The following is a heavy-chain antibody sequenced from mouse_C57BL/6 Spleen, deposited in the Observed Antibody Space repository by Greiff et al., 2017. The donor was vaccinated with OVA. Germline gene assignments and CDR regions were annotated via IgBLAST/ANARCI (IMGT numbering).Heavy chain of an antibody. CDR2: INPNNGGT. D-gene: IGHD2-5*01. CDR1: GYTFTDYY. Sequence: EVQLQQSGPELVKPGASVKISCKASGYTFTDYYMNWVKQSHGKSLEWIGDINPNNGGTSYNQKFKGKATLTVDKSSSTAYMELRSLTSEDSAVYYGARCDSNYAMDYWGQGTSVTVSS. CDR3: ARCDSNYAMDY. J-gene: IGHJ4*01. V-gene: IGHV1-26*01.